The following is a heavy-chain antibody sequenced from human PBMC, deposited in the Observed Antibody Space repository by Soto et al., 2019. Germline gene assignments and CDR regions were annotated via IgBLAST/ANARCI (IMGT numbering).Heavy chain of an antibody. J-gene: IGHJ5*02. D-gene: IGHD1-7*01. CDR3: AHHELELRVLDP. CDR2: IYWNDGK. V-gene: IGHV2-5*01. CDR1: GFSLSTSGVG. Sequence: SGPTLVNPTQTLTLTCTFSGFSLSTSGVGVGWIRQPPGKALEWLALIYWNDGKRYSPSLKSRLTITKDTSKNQVVLTMTNMDPVDTATYYCAHHELELRVLDPWGQGTLVTVSS.